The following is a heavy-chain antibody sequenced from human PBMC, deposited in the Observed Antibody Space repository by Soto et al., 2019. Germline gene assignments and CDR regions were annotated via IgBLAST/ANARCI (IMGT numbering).Heavy chain of an antibody. CDR1: GFIFSSYG. CDR2: ISYDGTNK. V-gene: IGHV3-30*03. CDR3: ARESEDLTSNFDY. Sequence: GGSLRLSCAASGFIFSSYGIHWVRQAPGKGLEWVAVISYDGTNKYYADSVKGRFTISRDNAKNSLYLEMNSLRAEDTAVYYCARESEDLTSNFDYWGQGTLVTVSS. J-gene: IGHJ4*02.